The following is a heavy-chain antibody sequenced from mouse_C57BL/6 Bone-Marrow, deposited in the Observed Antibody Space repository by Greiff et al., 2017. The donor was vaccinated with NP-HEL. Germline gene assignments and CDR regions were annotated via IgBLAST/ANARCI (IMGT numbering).Heavy chain of an antibody. CDR1: GFNIKNTY. V-gene: IGHV14-3*01. D-gene: IGHD2-4*01. CDR2: FDPANGNT. Sequence: EVQLQQSVAELVRPGASVKLSCTASGFNIKNTYMHWVKQRPEQGLVWIGRFDPANGNTKYAPKFQGKATITADTSSNTTYLQLSSLTSEDTAIYYCSYSDYDGAWFAYWGQGTLVTVSA. J-gene: IGHJ3*01. CDR3: SYSDYDGAWFAY.